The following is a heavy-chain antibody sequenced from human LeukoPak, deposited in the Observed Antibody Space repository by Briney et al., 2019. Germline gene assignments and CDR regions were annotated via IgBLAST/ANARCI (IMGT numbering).Heavy chain of an antibody. D-gene: IGHD1-26*01. Sequence: ASVKVSCKASGYTFTGYYMHWLRQAPGQGLDWMGWINPNSGGTNYAQKFQGRVTMTRDTSISTAYMELSRLRSDDTAVYYCARVRSGKWELSHNWFDPWGQGTLVTVSS. CDR3: ARVRSGKWELSHNWFDP. J-gene: IGHJ5*02. CDR2: INPNSGGT. CDR1: GYTFTGYY. V-gene: IGHV1-2*02.